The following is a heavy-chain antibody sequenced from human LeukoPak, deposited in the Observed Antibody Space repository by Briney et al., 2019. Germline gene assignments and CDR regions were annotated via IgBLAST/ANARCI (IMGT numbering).Heavy chain of an antibody. CDR3: ARGPGVRGVIIERVKTYYFDY. J-gene: IGHJ4*02. V-gene: IGHV4-4*07. D-gene: IGHD3-10*01. Sequence: SETLSLTCTVSGGSISSYYWSWIRQPAGKGLEWIGRIYSRGSTNYNPSLKSRVTMSVDTSKNQFSLKLSSVTAADTAVYYCARGPGVRGVIIERVKTYYFDYWGQGTLVTASS. CDR1: GGSISSYY. CDR2: IYSRGST.